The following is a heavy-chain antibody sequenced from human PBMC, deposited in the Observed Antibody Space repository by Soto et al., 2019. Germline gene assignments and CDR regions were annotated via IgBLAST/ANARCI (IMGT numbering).Heavy chain of an antibody. V-gene: IGHV4-31*03. CDR2: IYYSGST. J-gene: IGHJ4*02. CDR1: GGSISSGGYY. D-gene: IGHD5-18*01. Sequence: QVQLQESGPGLVKPSQTLSLTCTVSGGSISSGGYYWSWIRQHPGKGLEWIGYIYYSGSTYYNPSLKCRVTISVETSKNQFSLKLSSVTAADTAVYYCARSGYSYGPNPLLYWGQGTLVTVSS. CDR3: ARSGYSYGPNPLLY.